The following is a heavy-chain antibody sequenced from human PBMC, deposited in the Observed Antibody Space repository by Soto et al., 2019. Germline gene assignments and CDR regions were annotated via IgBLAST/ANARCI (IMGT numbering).Heavy chain of an antibody. Sequence: QVQLVQSGAEVKNHGSSVKVSCKTSGGTFSNDAISWVRQAPGQGLEWMGGIIPIYGTTHYAQKFQDRVKRTADESTGTAYMELSSLRSEDTGVYYCARDGMGTLVGGMDVWGQGTTVTVSS. D-gene: IGHD6-6*01. CDR3: ARDGMGTLVGGMDV. CDR1: GGTFSNDA. V-gene: IGHV1-69*01. J-gene: IGHJ6*02. CDR2: IIPIYGTT.